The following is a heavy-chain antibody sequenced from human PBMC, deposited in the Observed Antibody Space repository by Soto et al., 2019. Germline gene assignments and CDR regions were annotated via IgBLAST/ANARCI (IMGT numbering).Heavy chain of an antibody. Sequence: GSLRLSCAASGFTFSSYAMHWVRQAPGKGLEWVAVISYDGSNKYYADSVKGRFTISRDNSKNTLYLQMNSLRAEDTAVYYCARDRIAVAGKGGFDYWGQGTLVTVSS. V-gene: IGHV3-30*04. CDR2: ISYDGSNK. D-gene: IGHD6-19*01. CDR3: ARDRIAVAGKGGFDY. CDR1: GFTFSSYA. J-gene: IGHJ4*02.